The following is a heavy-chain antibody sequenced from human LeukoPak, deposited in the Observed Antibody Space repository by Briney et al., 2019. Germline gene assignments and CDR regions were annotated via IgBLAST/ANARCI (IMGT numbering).Heavy chain of an antibody. CDR1: AGSMSGHY. Sequence: SETLSLTCTVSAGSMSGHYWSWIRQPPGKGLEWVGYIYYSGSTIYNPSLKSRVTISVDTSKKQFSLKLSSVTAADTAVYYCARHSFSSSWYGTFDTWGQGSLVTASS. V-gene: IGHV4-59*08. CDR2: IYYSGST. J-gene: IGHJ5*02. D-gene: IGHD6-13*01. CDR3: ARHSFSSSWYGTFDT.